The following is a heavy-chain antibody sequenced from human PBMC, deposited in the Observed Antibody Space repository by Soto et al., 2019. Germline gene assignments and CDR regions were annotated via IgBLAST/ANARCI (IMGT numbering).Heavy chain of an antibody. D-gene: IGHD3-16*01. V-gene: IGHV3-66*01. Sequence: GGSLRLSCAASGFTVSTKCMSWVRQAPGKGLEWVSVIYSGGSTFYADSVRGRFTISRDNSKNTVNLQMNGLRAEDTAVYYCARDPWAADYWGQGTLVTVSS. J-gene: IGHJ4*02. CDR3: ARDPWAADY. CDR1: GFTVSTKC. CDR2: IYSGGST.